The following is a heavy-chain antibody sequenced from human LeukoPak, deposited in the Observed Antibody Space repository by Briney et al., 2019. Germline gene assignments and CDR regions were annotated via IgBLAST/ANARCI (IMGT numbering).Heavy chain of an antibody. Sequence: ASVKVSCKASGYSFTSYGISWVRQAPGQGLEWMGWISAYNGNTTYSQKLQGRVTMTTDTSTSTAYMELRSLRSDDTAVYYCARDKVTQSPHGMDVWGQGTTVTVSS. V-gene: IGHV1-18*01. CDR2: ISAYNGNT. CDR1: GYSFTSYG. J-gene: IGHJ6*02. D-gene: IGHD4-11*01. CDR3: ARDKVTQSPHGMDV.